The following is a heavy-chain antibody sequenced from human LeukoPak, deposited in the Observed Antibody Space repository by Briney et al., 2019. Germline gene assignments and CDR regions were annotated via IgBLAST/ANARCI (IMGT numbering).Heavy chain of an antibody. CDR1: GFTFSSYG. V-gene: IGHV3-30*18. J-gene: IGHJ4*02. CDR2: ISYDGSNK. D-gene: IGHD6-13*01. CDR3: AKALAAAVDY. Sequence: GGSLGLSCAASGFTFSSYGMHWVRQAPGKGLEWVAAISYDGSNKYYADSVKGRFTISRDNSKNTLYLQMNSLRAEDTAVYYCAKALAAAVDYWGQGTLVTVSS.